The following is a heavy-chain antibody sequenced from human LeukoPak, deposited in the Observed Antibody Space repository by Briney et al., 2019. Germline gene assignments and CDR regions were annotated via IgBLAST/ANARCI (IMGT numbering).Heavy chain of an antibody. J-gene: IGHJ3*02. Sequence: ASVKVSCKASGYTFTSYYMHWVRQAPGQGLEWMGIINPSGGSTSYAQKFQGRVTMTRDTSTSTVYMELSSLRSEDTAVYYCARVPNPSGYFDWSPGDLDAFDIWGQGTMVTVSS. CDR3: ARVPNPSGYFDWSPGDLDAFDI. CDR2: INPSGGST. V-gene: IGHV1-46*01. D-gene: IGHD3-9*01. CDR1: GYTFTSYY.